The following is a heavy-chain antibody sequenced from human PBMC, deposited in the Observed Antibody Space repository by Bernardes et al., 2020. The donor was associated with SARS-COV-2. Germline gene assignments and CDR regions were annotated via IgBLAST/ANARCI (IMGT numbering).Heavy chain of an antibody. J-gene: IGHJ4*02. CDR3: ARDVSRRPDY. CDR1: GFTFSNYW. Sequence: GGSLRLSCAASGFTFSNYWMHWVRQAPGKGLVWVSIINTDGGTTRYADSVKGRFTISRDNAKNTMFLQMNSLTAEDTAVYYCARDVSRRPDYWGQGTLVTVSS. CDR2: INTDGGTT. V-gene: IGHV3-74*01.